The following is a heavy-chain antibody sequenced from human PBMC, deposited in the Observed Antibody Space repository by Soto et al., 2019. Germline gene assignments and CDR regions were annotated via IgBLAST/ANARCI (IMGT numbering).Heavy chain of an antibody. V-gene: IGHV4-30-2*01. Sequence: SETLSLTCAVSGGSISSGGYSWSWIRQPPGKGLEWIGYIYHSVKEHADSVRGRFTVSRDNAQNTVYLQMNSLRADDTAIYYCVRGLGGESNDYWGQGTLVTVSS. J-gene: IGHJ4*02. CDR2: IYHSVKE. D-gene: IGHD3-16*01. CDR3: VRGLGGESNDY. CDR1: GGSISSGGYS.